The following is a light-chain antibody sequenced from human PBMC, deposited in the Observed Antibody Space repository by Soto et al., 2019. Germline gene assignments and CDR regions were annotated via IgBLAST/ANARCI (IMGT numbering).Light chain of an antibody. CDR3: QQYGSSTGYT. CDR1: QSISNSY. CDR2: GAS. Sequence: EIVLTQSPGTLSLSPGERATLSCRASQSISNSYLAWYQQKPGQAPRLLIYGASSRATGIPDKFSGSGSGTDFPLTISRLEPEDFAVYYCQQYGSSTGYTFGQGTKLQIK. J-gene: IGKJ2*01. V-gene: IGKV3-20*01.